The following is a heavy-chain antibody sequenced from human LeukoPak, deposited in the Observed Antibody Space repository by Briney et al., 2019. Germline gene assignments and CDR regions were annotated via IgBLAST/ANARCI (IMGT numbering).Heavy chain of an antibody. Sequence: GASVKVSRKASGYTFTSYGISWVRQAPGQGLDWMGWISAYNGNTNYAQKLQGRVTMTTDTSTSTVYMELSSLRSEDTAVYYCARGYCTNGVCYSIPYNWFDPWGQGTLVTVSS. D-gene: IGHD2-8*01. CDR3: ARGYCTNGVCYSIPYNWFDP. CDR1: GYTFTSYG. CDR2: ISAYNGNT. V-gene: IGHV1-18*01. J-gene: IGHJ5*02.